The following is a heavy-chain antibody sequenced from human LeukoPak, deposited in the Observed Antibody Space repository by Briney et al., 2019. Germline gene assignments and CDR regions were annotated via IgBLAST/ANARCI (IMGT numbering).Heavy chain of an antibody. J-gene: IGHJ4*02. CDR2: INHSGST. Sequence: SETLSLTCAVYGGSFSGYYWSWIRQPPGKGLEWIGEINHSGSTNYNPSLKSRVTISVDTSKNQFSLKLSSVTAADTAVYYCARAGLTATHFDYWGQGTLVTVSS. V-gene: IGHV4-34*01. CDR3: ARAGLTATHFDY. CDR1: GGSFSGYY. D-gene: IGHD1-7*01.